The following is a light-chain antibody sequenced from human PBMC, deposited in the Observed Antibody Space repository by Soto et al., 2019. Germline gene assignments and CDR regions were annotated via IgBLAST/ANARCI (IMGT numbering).Light chain of an antibody. V-gene: IGLV1-44*01. CDR1: TSNIGNNV. J-gene: IGLJ3*02. Sequence: QSVLTQPPSASGTPGQRVTISCSGSTSNIGNNVVNWYQQRPGTAPKLLISTNNQRPSGVPDRFSGSKSGTSASLTITGLQSDYDADYYCAAWDDSLNGRGVFGGGTKLTVL. CDR2: TNN. CDR3: AAWDDSLNGRGV.